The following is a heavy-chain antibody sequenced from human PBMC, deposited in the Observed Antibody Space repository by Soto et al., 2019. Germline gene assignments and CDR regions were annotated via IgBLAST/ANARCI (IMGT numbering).Heavy chain of an antibody. CDR2: IYYSGST. Sequence: QVQLQESGPGLVKPSQTLSLTCTVSGGSISSGGYYWSWIRQHPGKGLEWIGYIYYSGSTYYNPSPKSPVTISVDTSKTQFSLKLSSVTAAATAVSYCARGLYIWNYFDYWGQGTLVTVSS. CDR1: GGSISSGGYY. D-gene: IGHD1-20*01. CDR3: ARGLYIWNYFDY. J-gene: IGHJ4*02. V-gene: IGHV4-31*01.